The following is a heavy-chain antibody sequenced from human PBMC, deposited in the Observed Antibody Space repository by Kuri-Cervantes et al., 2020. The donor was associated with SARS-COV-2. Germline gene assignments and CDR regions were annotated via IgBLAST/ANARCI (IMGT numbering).Heavy chain of an antibody. CDR3: ARKGVDY. CDR2: ISYDGSNK. Sequence: GESLKISCAASGFTFSSYAMHWVRQAPGKGLEWVAVISYDGSNKYYAGSVKGRFTISRDNSKNTLYLQMNSLRAEDTAVYYCARKGVDYWGQGTLVTVSS. J-gene: IGHJ4*02. V-gene: IGHV3-30-3*01. CDR1: GFTFSSYA. D-gene: IGHD3-16*01.